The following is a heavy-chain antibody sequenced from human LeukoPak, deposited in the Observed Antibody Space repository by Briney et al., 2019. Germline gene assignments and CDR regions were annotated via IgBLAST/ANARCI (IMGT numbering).Heavy chain of an antibody. CDR3: ARPFLRFSSGWHFDY. Sequence: SETLSLTCAVYVGTFSGYYWCWIRQPPGKGLEWIGEINHSGNTTYNPSLKIRVTISIDTSKNQFSLKLSSVTAADTAIYYCARPFLRFSSGWHFDYWGQGILVTVSS. CDR2: INHSGNT. CDR1: VGTFSGYY. V-gene: IGHV4-34*01. J-gene: IGHJ4*02. D-gene: IGHD6-19*01.